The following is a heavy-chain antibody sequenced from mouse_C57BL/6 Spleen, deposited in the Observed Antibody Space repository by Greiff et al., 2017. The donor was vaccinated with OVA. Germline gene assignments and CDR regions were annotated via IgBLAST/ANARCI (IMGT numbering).Heavy chain of an antibody. J-gene: IGHJ2*01. CDR1: GYTFTSYW. V-gene: IGHV1-64*01. CDR3: ARITTVVATDY. CDR2: IHPNSGST. D-gene: IGHD1-1*01. Sequence: VQLQQPGAELVKPGASVKLSCKASGYTFTSYWMHWVKQRPGQGLEWIGMIHPNSGSTNYNEKFKSKATLTVDKSSSTSYMQLSSLTSEDSAVCYCARITTVVATDYWGQGTTLTVSS.